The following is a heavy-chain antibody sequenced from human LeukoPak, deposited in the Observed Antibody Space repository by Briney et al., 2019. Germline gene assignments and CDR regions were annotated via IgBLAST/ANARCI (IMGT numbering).Heavy chain of an antibody. CDR3: ATAGSYRFDH. CDR2: MNSGGSTI. D-gene: IGHD3-16*02. V-gene: IGHV3-74*01. CDR1: GFTFSTYW. Sequence: GGSLRLSCAASGFTFSTYWMHWVRQAPGKGLMWVSRMNSGGSTINYADSAKGRFTISRDNAKNTLYLQMDTLRAEDTAVYYCATAGSYRFDHWGQGTLVTVSS. J-gene: IGHJ4*02.